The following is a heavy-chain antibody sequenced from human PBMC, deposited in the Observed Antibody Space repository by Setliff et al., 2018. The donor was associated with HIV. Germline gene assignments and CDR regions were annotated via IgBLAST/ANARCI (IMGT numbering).Heavy chain of an antibody. CDR1: GGSFSGYY. V-gene: IGHV4-34*01. D-gene: IGHD3-22*01. Sequence: SETLSLTCAVSGGSFSGYYWSWIRQPPGKGLEWIGEINQSGGINYNPSLKSRVTISVDTSKNQFFLKVTSVTAADTAVYYCARAYDSSGYLRVFVDFWGQGTRVTVSS. CDR3: ARAYDSSGYLRVFVDF. CDR2: INQSGGI. J-gene: IGHJ4*02.